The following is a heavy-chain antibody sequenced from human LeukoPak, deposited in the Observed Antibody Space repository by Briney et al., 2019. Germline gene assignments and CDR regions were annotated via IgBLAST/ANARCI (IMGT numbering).Heavy chain of an antibody. Sequence: GGSLRLSCAASGFTFSSYAVSGVRQAPGKGLEWVSAISGSGGSTYYADSVKGRFTISRDNSKNTLYLQMNSLRAEDTAVYYCAKWSDIVVVPAARPLDYWGQGTLVTVSS. CDR3: AKWSDIVVVPAARPLDY. D-gene: IGHD2-2*01. V-gene: IGHV3-23*01. CDR1: GFTFSSYA. CDR2: ISGSGGST. J-gene: IGHJ4*02.